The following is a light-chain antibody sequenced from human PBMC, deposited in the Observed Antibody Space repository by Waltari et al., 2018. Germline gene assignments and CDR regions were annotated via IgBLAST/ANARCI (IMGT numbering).Light chain of an antibody. CDR1: STDVGDYNY. V-gene: IGLV2-14*03. Sequence: QSALPQPASVSGSPGQSLTISCTGASTDVGDYNYVSWYQQIPGKAPKVIIYDVTKRPSGVSNRFSGSKSGNSASLSISGLQAEDEAHYYCCSYAGRSTWVFGGGTKVTVL. CDR3: CSYAGRSTWV. J-gene: IGLJ3*02. CDR2: DVT.